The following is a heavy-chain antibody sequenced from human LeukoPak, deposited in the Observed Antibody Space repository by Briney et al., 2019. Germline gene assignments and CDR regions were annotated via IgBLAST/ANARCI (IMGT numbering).Heavy chain of an antibody. CDR1: GGSISSYY. J-gene: IGHJ5*02. V-gene: IGHV4-4*07. D-gene: IGHD2-2*01. CDR3: ARDRCSSTSCYNNWFDP. CDR2: IYTRWST. Sequence: SETLSLTCTVSGGSISSYYWSWIRQPAGKGLEWIGRIYTRWSTNYNPSLKRLVTMSVDTSKNQFSLTLSSVTAADTAVYYCARDRCSSTSCYNNWFDPWGQGTLVTVSS.